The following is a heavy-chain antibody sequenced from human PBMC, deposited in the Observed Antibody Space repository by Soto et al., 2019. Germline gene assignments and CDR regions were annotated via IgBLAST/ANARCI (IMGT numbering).Heavy chain of an antibody. CDR3: TTEYYDILTGYFL. CDR2: IKSKTDGGTT. D-gene: IGHD3-9*01. CDR1: GFTFSNAW. V-gene: IGHV3-15*07. Sequence: GGSLRLSCTASGFTFSNAWMNWVRQAPGKGLEWVGRIKSKTDGGTTDYAAPVKGRFTISRDDSKNTLYLQMNSLKTEDTAVYYCTTEYYDILTGYFLWGQGTLVTVSS. J-gene: IGHJ4*02.